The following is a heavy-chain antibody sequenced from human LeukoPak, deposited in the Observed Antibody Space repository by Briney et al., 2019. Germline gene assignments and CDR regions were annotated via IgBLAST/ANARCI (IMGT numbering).Heavy chain of an antibody. CDR3: ARDPPHVMRTTVTTARYYGMDV. CDR2: INHSGST. Sequence: SETLSLNCAVYGGSFSGYYWSWIRQPPGKGLEWIGEINHSGSTNYNPSLKSRVTISVDTSKNQFSLKLSSVTAADTAVYYCARDPPHVMRTTVTTARYYGMDVWGQGTTVTVSS. D-gene: IGHD4-11*01. V-gene: IGHV4-34*01. CDR1: GGSFSGYY. J-gene: IGHJ6*02.